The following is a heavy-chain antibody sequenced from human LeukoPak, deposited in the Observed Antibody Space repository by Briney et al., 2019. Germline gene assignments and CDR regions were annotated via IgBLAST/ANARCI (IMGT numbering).Heavy chain of an antibody. V-gene: IGHV3-30*04. CDR1: GFTFSDYA. D-gene: IGHD1/OR15-1a*01. Sequence: GGSLRLSCSASGFTFSDYAMHWVRQAPGKGLEWVALISSDGSNKYYAETVRGRFTISRDNSANTLYLYMNSLTDADTSVYYCSLTTLAVVYYFDYWGQGTLVTVSS. J-gene: IGHJ4*02. CDR3: SLTTLAVVYYFDY. CDR2: ISSDGSNK.